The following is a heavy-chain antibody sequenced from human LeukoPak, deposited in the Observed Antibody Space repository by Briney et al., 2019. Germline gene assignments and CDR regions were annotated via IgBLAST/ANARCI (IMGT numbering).Heavy chain of an antibody. Sequence: PSETLSLTCTVSGGSISSGGYSWSWIRQHPGKGLEWIGYIYYSGSTYYNPSLKSRVTISVDTSKNQFSLKLSSVTAADTAVYYCARDPGYDFWSGYYSNWFDPWGQGTLVTVSS. CDR1: GGSISSGGYS. CDR2: IYYSGST. D-gene: IGHD3-3*01. J-gene: IGHJ5*02. V-gene: IGHV4-31*03. CDR3: ARDPGYDFWSGYYSNWFDP.